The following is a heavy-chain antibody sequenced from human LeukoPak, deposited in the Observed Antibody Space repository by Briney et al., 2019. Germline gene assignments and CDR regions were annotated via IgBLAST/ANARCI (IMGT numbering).Heavy chain of an antibody. CDR2: ISGSGGST. D-gene: IGHD2-2*01. Sequence: GGSLRLSCAASGFTFSCYAMSWVRQAPGKGVEWVSAISGSGGSTYYADSVKGRFTISRDNSKNTLYLQMNSLRAEDTAVYYCAKGTRGIVVVPADYWGQGTLVTVSS. J-gene: IGHJ4*02. V-gene: IGHV3-23*01. CDR3: AKGTRGIVVVPADY. CDR1: GFTFSCYA.